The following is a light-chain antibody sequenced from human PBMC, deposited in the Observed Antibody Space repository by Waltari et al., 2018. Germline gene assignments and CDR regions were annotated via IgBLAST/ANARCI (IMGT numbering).Light chain of an antibody. Sequence: DIQMTQSPSTLSASVGDRVTITCRATQSVNSWFAWYQQKPGKAPNLLIYKASSLESGVPSRFSGSGSGTEFTLTISSLQPDDFSTYYCQQYKNWPLTFGGGTKVEIK. CDR2: KAS. J-gene: IGKJ4*01. V-gene: IGKV1-5*03. CDR1: QSVNSW. CDR3: QQYKNWPLT.